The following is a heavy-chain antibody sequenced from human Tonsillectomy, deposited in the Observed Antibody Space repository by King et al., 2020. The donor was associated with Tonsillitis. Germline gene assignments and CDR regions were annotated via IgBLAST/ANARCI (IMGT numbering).Heavy chain of an antibody. J-gene: IGHJ4*02. V-gene: IGHV4-34*01. Sequence: VQLQQWGAGLLKPSETLSLTCAVYGGSFSGYYWSWIRQPPGKGLEWIGEINHSGSTNYNPSLKSRVTISVDTSKNQLSLNLSSVTAADTPVYYCARNGGFDYWGQGTLVTVSS. D-gene: IGHD2-8*01. CDR1: GGSFSGYY. CDR3: ARNGGFDY. CDR2: INHSGST.